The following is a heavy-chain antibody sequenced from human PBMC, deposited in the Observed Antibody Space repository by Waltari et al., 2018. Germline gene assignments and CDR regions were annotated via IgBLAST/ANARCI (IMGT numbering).Heavy chain of an antibody. CDR3: ATAPRGLYEGWYYFDY. CDR1: GYTLTELS. J-gene: IGHJ4*02. CDR2: FDEEGGDK. Sequence: QVQLVQSGAEVKKHGDSVKVSCKVSGYTLTELSMHWVRQAPGKGLEWMGGFDEEGGDKTYAQHFQGRVTMTGDTSTNTAYMELSSLRSEDTAVYYCATAPRGLYEGWYYFDYWGQGTLVTVSS. V-gene: IGHV1-24*01. D-gene: IGHD2-8*01.